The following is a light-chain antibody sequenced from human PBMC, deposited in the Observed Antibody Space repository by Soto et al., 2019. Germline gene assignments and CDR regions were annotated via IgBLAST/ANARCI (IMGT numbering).Light chain of an antibody. CDR1: QSVGSS. J-gene: IGKJ5*01. V-gene: IGKV3-15*01. CDR2: GAS. CDR3: QEYDGSPIT. Sequence: EMVLTQSPVTLSVSPGEGATLSCRASQSVGSSLAWYQQKPGQPPRILIFGASTRVTGVPARFSGSGSGTEFTLTISSLEPEDFAVYFCQEYDGSPITFGPGTRLEIK.